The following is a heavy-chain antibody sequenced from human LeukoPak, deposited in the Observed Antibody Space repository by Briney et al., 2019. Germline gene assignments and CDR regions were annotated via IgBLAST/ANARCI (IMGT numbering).Heavy chain of an antibody. D-gene: IGHD6-19*01. CDR3: ARVGWLVSGFDY. CDR2: INAGNGNT. CDR1: GYTFTSYA. V-gene: IGHV1-3*01. J-gene: IGHJ4*02. Sequence: ASVKVSCKASGYTFTSYAMHWVRQAPGQRLERMGWINAGNGNTKYSQKFQGRVTITRDTSASTAYMELSSLRSEDTAVYYCARVGWLVSGFDYWGQGTLVTVSS.